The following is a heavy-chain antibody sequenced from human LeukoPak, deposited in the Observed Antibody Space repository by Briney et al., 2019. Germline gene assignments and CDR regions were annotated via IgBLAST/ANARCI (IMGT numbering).Heavy chain of an antibody. J-gene: IGHJ4*02. D-gene: IGHD2-21*02. CDR2: IYHGGST. CDR3: ARDLASCAGDCYSDGFDY. V-gene: IGHV4-38-2*02. Sequence: SETLSLTCTVSGYSISSGYYWDWIRQPPGKGLEWIGSIYHGGSTYYNPSLRSRVTVSVDTSKNHFSLKMSSVTAADTAVYYCARDLASCAGDCYSDGFDYWGQGALVTVSS. CDR1: GYSISSGYY.